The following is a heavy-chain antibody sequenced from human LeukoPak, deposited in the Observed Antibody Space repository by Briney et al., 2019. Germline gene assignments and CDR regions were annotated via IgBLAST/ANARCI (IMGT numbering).Heavy chain of an antibody. V-gene: IGHV3-23*01. D-gene: IGHD3-9*01. CDR2: ITGSGGIT. Sequence: GASLRLSCVASGFTFSNYAMSWVRRAPGKGLEWVSAITGSGGITYYADSVKGRFTISRDNSKNTLYLQMNSLRAEDTAVYYCAKWGDYDVLTGYYDPDYWGQGTLVTVSS. CDR1: GFTFSNYA. J-gene: IGHJ4*02. CDR3: AKWGDYDVLTGYYDPDY.